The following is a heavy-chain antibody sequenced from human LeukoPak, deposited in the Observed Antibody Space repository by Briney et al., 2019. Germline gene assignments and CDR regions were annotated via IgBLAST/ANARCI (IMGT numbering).Heavy chain of an antibody. D-gene: IGHD3-3*01. V-gene: IGHV3-23*01. J-gene: IGHJ4*02. CDR2: VTGSGSVTSST. CDR1: GFTFSSFA. CDR3: AKEGTYNNFWSGYFH. Sequence: PGGSLRLSCAASGFTFSSFAMSWVRQAPGKGLEWVSCVTGSGSVTSSTYYADSVKGRFTISRDNSKNTLYLQMNSLRAEDTALYYCAKEGTYNNFWSGYFHWGQGALVTVSS.